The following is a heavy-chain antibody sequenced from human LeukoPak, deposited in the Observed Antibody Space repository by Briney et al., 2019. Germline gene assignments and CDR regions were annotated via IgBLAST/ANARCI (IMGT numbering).Heavy chain of an antibody. V-gene: IGHV4-39*07. CDR3: ARDPESYYYDSSGYYPYGMDV. CDR1: GGSISSYY. D-gene: IGHD3-22*01. CDR2: IYYSGST. Sequence: KPSETLSLTCTVSGGSISSYYWGWIRQPPGKGLEWIGSIYYSGSTYYNPSLKSRVTISVDTSKNQFSLKLSSVTAADTAVYYCARDPESYYYDSSGYYPYGMDVWGQGTTVTVSS. J-gene: IGHJ6*02.